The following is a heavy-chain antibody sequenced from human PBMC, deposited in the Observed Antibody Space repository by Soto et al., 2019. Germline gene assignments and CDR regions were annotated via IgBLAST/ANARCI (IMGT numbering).Heavy chain of an antibody. J-gene: IGHJ6*02. CDR1: GFTFSNAW. D-gene: IGHD6-19*01. CDR3: TTSDSSGWPYYYYGMDV. Sequence: EVQLVESGGGLGKPGGSLRLSCAASGFTFSNAWMSWVRQAPGKGMEWVGRIKSKTDGGTTDYAALVKGRFTISRDDSQYSLDLQMNSLKTEDTSVYYCTTSDSSGWPYYYYGMDVWGQGTAVTVSS. V-gene: IGHV3-15*01. CDR2: IKSKTDGGTT.